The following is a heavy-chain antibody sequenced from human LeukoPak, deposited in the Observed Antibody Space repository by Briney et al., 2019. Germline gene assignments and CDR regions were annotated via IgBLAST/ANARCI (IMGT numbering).Heavy chain of an antibody. CDR2: VNPNSGGT. D-gene: IGHD6-19*01. V-gene: IGHV1-2*02. Sequence: GASVKVSCKASGYTFTGYYMHWVRQAPGQGLEWMGWVNPNSGGTNYAQKFQGRVTMTRDTSISTAYMELSRLRSDDTAVYYCARDCRVSSGWYDYWGQGTLVTVSS. J-gene: IGHJ4*02. CDR1: GYTFTGYY. CDR3: ARDCRVSSGWYDY.